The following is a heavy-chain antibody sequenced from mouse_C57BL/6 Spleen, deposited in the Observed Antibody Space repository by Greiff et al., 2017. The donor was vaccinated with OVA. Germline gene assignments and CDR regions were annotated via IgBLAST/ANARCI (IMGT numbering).Heavy chain of an antibody. J-gene: IGHJ2*01. CDR2: IFPGSDNT. V-gene: IGHV1-56*01. D-gene: IGHD2-4*01. CDR3: TIYDYAYDFDY. CDR1: GYTFTSHW. Sequence: QVQLQQSGPELVRPGASVKISCKAPGYTFTSHWMQWVRQRPGQGLEWIGEIFPGSDNTYSNEKFKGKATLTVDTSSSTAYMQLSSLTSEDSAVYFSTIYDYAYDFDYWGQGTTLTVSS.